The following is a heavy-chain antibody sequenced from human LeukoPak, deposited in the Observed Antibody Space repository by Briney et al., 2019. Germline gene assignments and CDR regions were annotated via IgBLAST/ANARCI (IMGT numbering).Heavy chain of an antibody. CDR1: GGSVSSGSYY. CDR3: ARELVATPTDLYYFDY. D-gene: IGHD5-12*01. Sequence: PSETLSLTCTVSGGSVSSGSYYWSWIRQPPGKGLEWIGYIYYSGSTNYNPSLKSRVTISVDTSKNQFSLKLSSVTAADTAVYYCARELVATPTDLYYFDYWGQGTLVTVSS. CDR2: IYYSGST. J-gene: IGHJ4*02. V-gene: IGHV4-61*01.